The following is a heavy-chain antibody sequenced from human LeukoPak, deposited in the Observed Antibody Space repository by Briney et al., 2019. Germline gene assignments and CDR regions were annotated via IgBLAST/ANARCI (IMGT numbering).Heavy chain of an antibody. CDR3: ARYSSSWKNFDY. Sequence: SETLSLTCTVSGGSISSSSYYWGWVRQPPGKGLEWIGSLYYSGTTYYNPSLKSRVTISVDTSKNQFSLKLSSVTAADTAVYYCARYSSSWKNFDYWGQGTLVTVSS. V-gene: IGHV4-39*01. J-gene: IGHJ4*02. CDR2: LYYSGTT. CDR1: GGSISSSSYY. D-gene: IGHD6-13*01.